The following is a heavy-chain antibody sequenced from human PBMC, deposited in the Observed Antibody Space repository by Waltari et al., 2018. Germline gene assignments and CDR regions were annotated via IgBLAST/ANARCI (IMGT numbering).Heavy chain of an antibody. Sequence: QLQLQESGPGLVKPSETLSLTCTVSGGSISSSSYYWGWIRQPPGKGLEWIGSIYYSGSPYYNPSLKSRVTISVDTSKNQFSLKLSSVTAADTAVYYCAKRGRAARVVFDYWGQGTLVTVSS. CDR3: AKRGRAARVVFDY. J-gene: IGHJ4*02. CDR1: GGSISSSSYY. V-gene: IGHV4-39*07. D-gene: IGHD6-6*01. CDR2: IYYSGSP.